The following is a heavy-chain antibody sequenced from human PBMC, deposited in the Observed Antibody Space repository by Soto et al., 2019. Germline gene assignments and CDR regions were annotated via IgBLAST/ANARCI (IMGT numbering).Heavy chain of an antibody. D-gene: IGHD2-2*01. Sequence: EVQLVESGGGLVQPGGSLRLSCAASGFMFSTYSMNWVRQAPGKGLEWVSYTSSTGNTIYYAASVKGRFTISRDNAKRSLYLQMNSLRAEDTAVYYCARDAPQFDCRSSSCYVWYFDLWGRGTLLTVSS. V-gene: IGHV3-48*01. CDR3: ARDAPQFDCRSSSCYVWYFDL. J-gene: IGHJ2*01. CDR2: TSSTGNTI. CDR1: GFMFSTYS.